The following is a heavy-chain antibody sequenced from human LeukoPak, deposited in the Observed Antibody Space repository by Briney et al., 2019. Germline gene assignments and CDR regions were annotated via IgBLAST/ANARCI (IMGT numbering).Heavy chain of an antibody. CDR2: ISYDGSNK. Sequence: PGRSLRLSCAASGFTLSSCAMHWVPQAPGKGLEWVAVISYDGSNKYYADSVKGRFTISRDNSKNTLYLQMNSPRAEDTGLYYCARDNYPTLAAAGTGAFDIWGQGTMVTVSS. D-gene: IGHD6-13*01. CDR3: ARDNYPTLAAAGTGAFDI. V-gene: IGHV3-30*04. J-gene: IGHJ3*02. CDR1: GFTLSSCA.